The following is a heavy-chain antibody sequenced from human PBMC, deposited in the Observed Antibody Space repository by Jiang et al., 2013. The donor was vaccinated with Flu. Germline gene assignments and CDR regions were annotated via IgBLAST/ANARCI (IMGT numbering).Heavy chain of an antibody. Sequence: VQLVESGGGVVQPGRSLRLSCAASGFTFSSYGMHWVRQAPGKGLEWVAVIWYDGSNKYYADSVKGRFTISRDNSKNTLYLQMNSLRAEDTAVYYCARGTNDRGVRGVIGYWGQGTLVTVSS. CDR3: ARGTNDRGVRGVIGY. V-gene: IGHV3-33*01. CDR2: IWYDGSNK. D-gene: IGHD3-10*01. CDR1: GFTFSSYG. J-gene: IGHJ4*02.